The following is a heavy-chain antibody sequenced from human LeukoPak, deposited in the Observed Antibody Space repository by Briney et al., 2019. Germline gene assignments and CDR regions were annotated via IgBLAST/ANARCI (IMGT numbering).Heavy chain of an antibody. D-gene: IGHD3-3*01. Sequence: SETLSLTCTVSGGSISSYYWSWIRQPAGKGLEWIGRIYTSGSTYYNPSLKSRVTMSVDTSKNQFSLKLSSVTAADTAVYYCASSYYDFWSGQHDNFDYWGQGTLVTVSS. V-gene: IGHV4-4*07. CDR3: ASSYYDFWSGQHDNFDY. CDR2: IYTSGST. CDR1: GGSISSYY. J-gene: IGHJ4*02.